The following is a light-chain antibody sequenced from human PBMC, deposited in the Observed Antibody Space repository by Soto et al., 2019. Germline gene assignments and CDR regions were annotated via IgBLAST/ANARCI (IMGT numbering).Light chain of an antibody. V-gene: IGKV1-16*01. J-gene: IGKJ5*01. CDR3: QQYMFYPIT. Sequence: DIQMTQSPSSLSASVGDRVTITCRASQAISNYLVWLQQKPGKAPESLIYAISTLERGHSSRFSVSGNGSEFTHTISVLQPEDFGTYYCQQYMFYPITFGRGTGLDIK. CDR2: AIS. CDR1: QAISNY.